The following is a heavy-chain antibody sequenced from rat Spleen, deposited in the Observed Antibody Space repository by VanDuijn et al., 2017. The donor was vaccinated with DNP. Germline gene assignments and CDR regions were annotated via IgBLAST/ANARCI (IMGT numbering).Heavy chain of an antibody. CDR3: ARGNYPGINTFDY. D-gene: IGHD1-4*01. J-gene: IGHJ2*01. Sequence: EVQLVESGGDLVQPGRSLKLSCVAFGFTFNDYWMALVRQAPKKGLEWVAYIRYVGSRTYNGDSVKGRFTVSRDNAKSTLYLQMNSLRSEDTATYYCARGNYPGINTFDYWGQGVMVTVSS. CDR1: GFTFNDYW. CDR2: IRYVGSRT. V-gene: IGHV5-22*01.